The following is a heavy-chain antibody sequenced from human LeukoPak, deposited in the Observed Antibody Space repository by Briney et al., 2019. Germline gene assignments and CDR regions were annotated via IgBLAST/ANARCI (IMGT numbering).Heavy chain of an antibody. Sequence: GGSLRLSCAASGFTFSSYSMNWVRQAPGKGLEWVSSISSSSSYIYYADSVKGRFTISRDNAKNSLYLQMNSLRAEDTAVYYCARDRTNWNGYYYYGMYVWGQGTTVTVSS. CDR3: ARDRTNWNGYYYYGMYV. CDR1: GFTFSSYS. D-gene: IGHD1-1*01. J-gene: IGHJ6*02. V-gene: IGHV3-21*01. CDR2: ISSSSSYI.